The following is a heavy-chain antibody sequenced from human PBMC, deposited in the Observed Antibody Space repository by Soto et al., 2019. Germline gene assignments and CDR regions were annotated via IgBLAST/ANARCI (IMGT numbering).Heavy chain of an antibody. CDR3: ARVGLTAFDI. CDR1: GFTFSSYA. CDR2: ISYDGSNK. J-gene: IGHJ3*02. V-gene: IGHV3-30-3*01. D-gene: IGHD6-19*01. Sequence: QVQLVESGGGVVQPGRSLRLSCAASGFTFSSYAMHWVRQAPGKGLEWVAVISYDGSNKYYADSVKGRFTISRDNSKNTLYLQMYSLRAEDTAVYYCARVGLTAFDIWGQGTMVTVSS.